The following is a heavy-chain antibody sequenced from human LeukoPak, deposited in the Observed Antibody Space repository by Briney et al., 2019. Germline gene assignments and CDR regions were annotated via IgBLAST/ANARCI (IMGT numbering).Heavy chain of an antibody. CDR1: GGSISGYY. CDR3: ARVLTYGSRTYYFDY. V-gene: IGHV4-59*01. J-gene: IGHJ4*02. D-gene: IGHD3-10*01. Sequence: PSETLSLTCTVSGGSISGYYWSWIRQPPGKGLEWIGYIYYSGSTNYNPSLKSRVTISLDTSKNQFSLKLSPVTAADTAVYYCARVLTYGSRTYYFDYWGQGTLVTVSS. CDR2: IYYSGST.